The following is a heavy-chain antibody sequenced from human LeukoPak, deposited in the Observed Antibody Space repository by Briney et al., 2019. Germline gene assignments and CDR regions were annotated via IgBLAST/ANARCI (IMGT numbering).Heavy chain of an antibody. CDR2: INPNSGGT. CDR3: ARRLHRGFWSGSTVPYYMDV. V-gene: IGHV1-2*02. Sequence: ASVKVSCKASGYTFTGYYMHWVRQAPGQGLEWMGWINPNSGGTNYAQKFQGRVTMTRDTSISTAYMELSRLRSDDTAVYYCARRLHRGFWSGSTVPYYMDVWGKGTTVTVSS. CDR1: GYTFTGYY. J-gene: IGHJ6*03. D-gene: IGHD3-3*01.